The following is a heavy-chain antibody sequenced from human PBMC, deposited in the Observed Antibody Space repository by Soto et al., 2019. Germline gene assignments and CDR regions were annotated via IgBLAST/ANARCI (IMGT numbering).Heavy chain of an antibody. CDR2: INAGNGNT. CDR1: GYSFKTYA. J-gene: IGHJ4*02. CDR3: ARGVDNNFWSAYYNYFDY. V-gene: IGHV1-3*01. Sequence: QVQLVQSGAEVKNPGASVKVSCKASGYSFKTYAMHWVRQAPGQSLEWMGWINAGNGNTKYSQKFQGQGTITRDSSATTAYMELRSLRSEDTAVYYCARGVDNNFWSAYYNYFDYWGQGTLVTVSS. D-gene: IGHD3-3*01.